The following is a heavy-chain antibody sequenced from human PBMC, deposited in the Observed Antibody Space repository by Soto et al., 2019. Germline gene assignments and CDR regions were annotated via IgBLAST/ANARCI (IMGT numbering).Heavy chain of an antibody. Sequence: ASVKVSCKASGYTFTSYDINWVQQATGQGLEWMGWMNPNSGNTGYAQKFQGRVTMTRNTSISTAYMELSSLRSEDTAVYYCARRTMYCSSTSCQDYYYYGMDVWGQGTTVTVSS. V-gene: IGHV1-8*01. CDR3: ARRTMYCSSTSCQDYYYYGMDV. D-gene: IGHD2-2*01. CDR2: MNPNSGNT. CDR1: GYTFTSYD. J-gene: IGHJ6*02.